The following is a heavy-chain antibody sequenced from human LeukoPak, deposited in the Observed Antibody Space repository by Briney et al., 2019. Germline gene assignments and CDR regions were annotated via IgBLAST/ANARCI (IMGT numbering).Heavy chain of an antibody. CDR1: GGSISSSSYY. J-gene: IGHJ4*02. V-gene: IGHV4-39*07. Sequence: SETLSLTCTVSGGSISSSSYYWGWIRQPPGKGLEWIGEINHSGSTNYNPSLKSRVTISVDTSKNQFSLKLSSVTAADTAVYYCARGEVVVAASFRYWGQGTLVTVSS. CDR2: INHSGST. D-gene: IGHD2-15*01. CDR3: ARGEVVVAASFRY.